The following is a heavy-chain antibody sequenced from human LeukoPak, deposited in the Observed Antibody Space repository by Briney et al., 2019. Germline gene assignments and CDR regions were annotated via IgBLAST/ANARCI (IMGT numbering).Heavy chain of an antibody. Sequence: GESLQISCEASGYTFTNYWIGWVRQMPGKGLEWMGIISPGGSDTRYSPSFQGQVTISADKSINTAYLQWSSLKASDTAVYYCAVTGGDWFDPWGQGTLVTVSS. CDR3: AVTGGDWFDP. D-gene: IGHD3-16*01. J-gene: IGHJ5*02. CDR2: ISPGGSDT. V-gene: IGHV5-51*01. CDR1: GYTFTNYW.